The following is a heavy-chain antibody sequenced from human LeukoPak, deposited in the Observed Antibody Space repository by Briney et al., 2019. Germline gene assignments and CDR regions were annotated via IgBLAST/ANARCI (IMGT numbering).Heavy chain of an antibody. CDR2: IKSKSQGGTT. D-gene: IGHD3-16*01. CDR3: TSTLGY. J-gene: IGHJ4*02. CDR1: GFTFSNAW. Sequence: GGSLRLSCAASGFTFSNAWMSWVRQAPGKGLEWVGRIKSKSQGGTTDYAAPVKGRFTISRDDSKNTLYLQMNSLKTEDTAVYYCTSTLGYWGQGTLVTVSS. V-gene: IGHV3-15*01.